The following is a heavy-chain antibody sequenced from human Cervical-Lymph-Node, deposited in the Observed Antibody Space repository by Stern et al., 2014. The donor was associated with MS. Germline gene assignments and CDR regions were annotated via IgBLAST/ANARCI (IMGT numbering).Heavy chain of an antibody. J-gene: IGHJ6*02. CDR1: GGSIRGSDYY. CDR2: IYDSGST. CDR3: ARGPPMDV. V-gene: IGHV4-39*01. Sequence: QVQLQESGPGLVKPSETLSLTCTVSGGSIRGSDYYWGWIRQPPGKGLKWIGSIYDSGSTYYSRSPKSLITISVDNTKNHFSLTLRSVTAADTAVYFCARGPPMDVWGQGTTVIVSS.